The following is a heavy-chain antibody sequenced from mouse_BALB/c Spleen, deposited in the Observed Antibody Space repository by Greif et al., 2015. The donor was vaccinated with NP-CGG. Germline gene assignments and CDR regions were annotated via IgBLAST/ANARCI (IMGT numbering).Heavy chain of an antibody. CDR3: ARGGAMDY. Sequence: DVMLVESGGGLVKPGGPLKLSCAASGFTFSDYYMYWVRQTPEKRLEWVATISDGGSYTYYPDSVKGRFTISRDNAKNNLYLRMSSLKSEDTAMYYCARGGAMDYWGQGTSVTVSS. J-gene: IGHJ4*01. V-gene: IGHV5-4*02. CDR1: GFTFSDYY. CDR2: ISDGGSYT.